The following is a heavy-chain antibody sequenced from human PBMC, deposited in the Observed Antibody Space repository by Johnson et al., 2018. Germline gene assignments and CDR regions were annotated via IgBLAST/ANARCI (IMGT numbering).Heavy chain of an antibody. D-gene: IGHD2/OR15-2a*01. V-gene: IGHV3-30*03. CDR1: GFIVSSYG. J-gene: IGHJ6*02. CDR2: ISYHGSDT. Sequence: VQLVETGGGVVQPGKSLRLSCAASGFIVSSYGIHWVRQAPGKGLEWVAVISYHGSDTHYADSVRGRFIISRDNSKNALSLQMHRLRGEEPAVYYCARDITSHFSDYYALDVWGQGTTVTVSS. CDR3: ARDITSHFSDYYALDV.